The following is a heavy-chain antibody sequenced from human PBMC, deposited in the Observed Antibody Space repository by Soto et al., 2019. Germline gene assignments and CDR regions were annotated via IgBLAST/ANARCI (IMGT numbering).Heavy chain of an antibody. Sequence: GGSLRLSCGGSGFKFDDYVMHWVRQVPGKGPEWLSGISWNSAYIGYAESVKGRFTISRDNAKNSLYLQMNSLRPGDTGLYYCVKDTSYGSSSSFHHWGQGTQVTVSS. D-gene: IGHD6-6*01. CDR3: VKDTSYGSSSSFHH. CDR2: ISWNSAYI. V-gene: IGHV3-9*01. CDR1: GFKFDDYV. J-gene: IGHJ4*02.